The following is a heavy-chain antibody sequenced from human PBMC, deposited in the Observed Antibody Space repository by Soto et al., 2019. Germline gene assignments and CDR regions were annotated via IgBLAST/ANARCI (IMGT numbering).Heavy chain of an antibody. CDR2: IYRGTT. D-gene: IGHD3-22*01. J-gene: IGHJ4*02. CDR1: GFTVSDNY. CDR3: ARDVDRRDYDSTGYSFDD. Sequence: EVQLVESGGGLVQPGGSLRLSCAASGFTVSDNYMNWVRQAPGKGLEWVAVIYRGTTYYADSVKGRFTISRDNSKNTLYLQMSSLSPEDTAVSYCARDVDRRDYDSTGYSFDDWGQGTLVAVSS. V-gene: IGHV3-66*01.